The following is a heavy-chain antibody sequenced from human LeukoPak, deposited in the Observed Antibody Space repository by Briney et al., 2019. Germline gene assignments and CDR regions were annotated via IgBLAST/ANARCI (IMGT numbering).Heavy chain of an antibody. CDR1: GFTFRSYG. V-gene: IGHV3-30*02. CDR2: IRFDGTTK. D-gene: IGHD6-19*01. Sequence: GGSLRLSCAASGFTFRSYGMHWVRQAPGKGLEWVAYIRFDGTTKYYTDSVKGRFTISRDTSHSTLYLEMNSLRPNDTAVYYCAKGQWLAHFDYWGQGTLVTVSS. CDR3: AKGQWLAHFDY. J-gene: IGHJ4*02.